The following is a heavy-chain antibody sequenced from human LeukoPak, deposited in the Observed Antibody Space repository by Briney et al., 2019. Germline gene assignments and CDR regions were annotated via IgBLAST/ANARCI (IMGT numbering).Heavy chain of an antibody. CDR3: ARDPPGDSGLDC. Sequence: ASVKVSCKTSGYTFSDYHVHWVRQAPGQGLEWMGWIEPHSGGTDFAEKFHGRLTMTRDTSITTVYMEMTRLTSDDTAVYYCARDPPGDSGLDCWGQGTLVTVSS. CDR1: GYTFSDYH. J-gene: IGHJ4*02. CDR2: IEPHSGGT. D-gene: IGHD1-26*01. V-gene: IGHV1-2*02.